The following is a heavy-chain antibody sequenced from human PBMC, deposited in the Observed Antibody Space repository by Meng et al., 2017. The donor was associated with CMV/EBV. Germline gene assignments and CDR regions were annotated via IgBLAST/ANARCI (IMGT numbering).Heavy chain of an antibody. J-gene: IGHJ6*02. CDR1: GFIFSSYG. Sequence: GGSLRLSCEASGFIFSSYGMHWVRQAPGKGLEWVAVIWYDGSNKYYADSVKGRFTISRDNSENTLYLQMNSLRAEDTAVYYCAKFYAAGLWYYYGMDVWGQGTTVTVSS. D-gene: IGHD6-13*01. V-gene: IGHV3-33*06. CDR2: IWYDGSNK. CDR3: AKFYAAGLWYYYGMDV.